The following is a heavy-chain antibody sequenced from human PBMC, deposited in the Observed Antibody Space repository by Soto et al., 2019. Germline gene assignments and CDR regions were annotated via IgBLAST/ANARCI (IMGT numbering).Heavy chain of an antibody. D-gene: IGHD6-13*01. V-gene: IGHV3-23*01. CDR1: GFTFSSYA. Sequence: GGSLRLSCAASGFTFSSYAMSWVRQAPGKGLEWVSAISGSGGSTYYADSVKGRFTISRDNSKNTLYLQMNSLRAEDTAVYYCARNEAGSSWIDYWGQGTLVTVSS. CDR3: ARNEAGSSWIDY. CDR2: ISGSGGST. J-gene: IGHJ4*02.